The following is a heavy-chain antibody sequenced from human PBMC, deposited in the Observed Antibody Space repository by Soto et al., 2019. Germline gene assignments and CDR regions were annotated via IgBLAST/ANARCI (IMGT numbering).Heavy chain of an antibody. CDR2: IYYSGST. Sequence: QVQLQESGPGLVKPSETLSLTCTVSGGSISSYYWSWIRQPPGKGLEWIGYIYYSGSTNYNPSLKSRVTISVDTSKNQFSLKLSSLTAADTALYYCARPNPSRGNGMDVWGQGTTVTVSS. CDR1: GGSISSYY. CDR3: ARPNPSRGNGMDV. J-gene: IGHJ6*02. D-gene: IGHD3-16*01. V-gene: IGHV4-59*01.